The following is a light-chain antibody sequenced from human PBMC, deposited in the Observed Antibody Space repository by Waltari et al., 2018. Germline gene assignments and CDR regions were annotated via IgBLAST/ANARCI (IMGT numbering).Light chain of an antibody. CDR1: LGISHS. J-gene: IGKJ1*01. Sequence: DIQMTQSQSSLSASIGDRVTITCRALLGISHSLAWYQHKPGRDPNIMFYAASRLESAVPSRFSGSRSGTDYTLTSSSLQPGDLATYDCEQYYSAPRTFSEGTKVEIK. V-gene: IGKV1-NL1*01. CDR3: EQYYSAPRT. CDR2: AAS.